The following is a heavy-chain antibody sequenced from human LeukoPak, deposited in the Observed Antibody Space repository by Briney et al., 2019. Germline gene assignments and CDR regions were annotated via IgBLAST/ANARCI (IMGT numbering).Heavy chain of an antibody. V-gene: IGHV3-23*01. J-gene: IGHJ4*02. CDR1: GFTFSSYA. CDR3: AKVADVGYSSSWYYTGYFDY. Sequence: PGGSLRLSCAASGFTFSSYAMGWVRQAPGKGLEWVSAISGSGGSTYYADSVKGRFTISRDNSKNTLYLQMNSLRAEDTAVYYCAKVADVGYSSSWYYTGYFDYWGQGTLVTVSS. CDR2: ISGSGGST. D-gene: IGHD6-13*01.